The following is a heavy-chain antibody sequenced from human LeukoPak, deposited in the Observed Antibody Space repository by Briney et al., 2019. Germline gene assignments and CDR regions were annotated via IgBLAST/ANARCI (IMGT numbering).Heavy chain of an antibody. V-gene: IGHV3-23*01. D-gene: IGHD6-19*01. CDR2: ISGSGGST. Sequence: GGSLRLSCAASGFTFSSYAMSWVRQAPGKGLEWVSTISGSGGSTYYADSEKGRFTISRDNSKNTLFLQMNSLRAEDTAVYYCAKNNGGWSKSSDVWGQGTTVTVSS. CDR1: GFTFSSYA. J-gene: IGHJ6*02. CDR3: AKNNGGWSKSSDV.